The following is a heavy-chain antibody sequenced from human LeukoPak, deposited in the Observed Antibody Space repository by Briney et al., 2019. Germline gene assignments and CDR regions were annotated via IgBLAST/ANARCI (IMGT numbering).Heavy chain of an antibody. J-gene: IGHJ6*03. CDR3: ARGVWLGYYYMDV. Sequence: ASVKVSCKASGYTFNSYGISWVRQAPGQGLEWMGWISAYNGNTNYAQKLQGRVTMTTDTSTSTAYMELSSLRSEDTAVYYCARGVWLGYYYMDVWGKGTTVTVSS. CDR2: ISAYNGNT. V-gene: IGHV1-18*01. CDR1: GYTFNSYG. D-gene: IGHD5-24*01.